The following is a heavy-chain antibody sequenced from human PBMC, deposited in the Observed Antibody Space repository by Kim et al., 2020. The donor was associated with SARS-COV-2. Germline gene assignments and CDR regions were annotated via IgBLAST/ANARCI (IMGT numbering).Heavy chain of an antibody. CDR2: ISWNSGSI. CDR1: GFTFGAYA. V-gene: IGHV3-9*01. J-gene: IGHJ4*02. D-gene: IGHD6-13*01. CDR3: TKGRVFAGYSNSGAVDY. Sequence: GGSLRLSCAASGFTFGAYAMHWVRQAPGKGLEWVSGISWNSGSIGYAASVKGRFTISRDNAKNFLYLQMNSLRAEDTALYYCTKGRVFAGYSNSGAVDYWGQGTLGTVSS.